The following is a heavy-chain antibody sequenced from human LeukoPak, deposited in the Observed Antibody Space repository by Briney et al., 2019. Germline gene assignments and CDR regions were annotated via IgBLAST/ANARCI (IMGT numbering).Heavy chain of an antibody. D-gene: IGHD6-6*01. V-gene: IGHV3-48*01. CDR3: ARGGAARPDY. CDR1: GFTFSTYW. J-gene: IGHJ4*02. Sequence: GGSLRLSCSASGFTFSTYWMSWVRQAPGKGLEWVSYISSSSSAINYADSVRGRFTISRDNAKNSLYLQMNGLRPEDTAVYYCARGGAARPDYWGRGTLVTVSS. CDR2: ISSSSSAI.